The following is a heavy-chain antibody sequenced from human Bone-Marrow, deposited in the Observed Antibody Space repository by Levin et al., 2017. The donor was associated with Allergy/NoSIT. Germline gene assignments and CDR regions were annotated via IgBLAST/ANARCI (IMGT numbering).Heavy chain of an antibody. CDR2: ISYDGSNK. CDR3: AKDGILQGVIQASLGYYMDG. J-gene: IGHJ6*03. V-gene: IGHV3-30*18. CDR1: GFTFSSYG. D-gene: IGHD3-10*01. Sequence: GGSLRLSCAASGFTFSSYGMHWVRQAPGKGLEWVAVISYDGSNKYYADSVKGRFTISRDNSKNTLYLQMNSLRAEDTAVYYCAKDGILQGVIQASLGYYMDGWGKGTTVTVSS.